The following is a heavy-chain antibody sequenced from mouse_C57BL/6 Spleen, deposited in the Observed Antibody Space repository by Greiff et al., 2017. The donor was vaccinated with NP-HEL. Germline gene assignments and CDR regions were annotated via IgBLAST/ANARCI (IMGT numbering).Heavy chain of an antibody. D-gene: IGHD2-4*01. CDR2: ISYDGSN. Sequence: EVQLQESGPGLVKPSQSLSLTCSVTGYSITSGYYWNWIRQFPGNKLEWMGYISYDGSNNYNPTLKNRISITRDTSENQFFLQLNSVNTEDTSTYYCARFDYVFDYWGQGTTLTVSS. CDR1: GYSITSGYY. CDR3: ARFDYVFDY. J-gene: IGHJ2*01. V-gene: IGHV3-6*01.